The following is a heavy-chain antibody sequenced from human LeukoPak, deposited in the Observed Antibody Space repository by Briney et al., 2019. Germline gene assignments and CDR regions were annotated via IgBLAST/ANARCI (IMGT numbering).Heavy chain of an antibody. D-gene: IGHD6-19*01. CDR1: GYTFTSYY. V-gene: IGHV1-46*01. Sequence: ASVNVSCKASGYTFTSYYMHWVRQAPGQGLEWMGIINPSGGSTSYAQKFQGRVTITRDTSTSTVYMELSSLRSEDTAVYYCATYSSGWSDYWGQGTLVTVSS. CDR3: ATYSSGWSDY. CDR2: INPSGGST. J-gene: IGHJ4*02.